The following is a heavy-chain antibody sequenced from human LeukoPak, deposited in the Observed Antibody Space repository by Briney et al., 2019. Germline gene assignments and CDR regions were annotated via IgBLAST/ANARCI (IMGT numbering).Heavy chain of an antibody. V-gene: IGHV1-18*01. Sequence: GASVYVSCKASGYTFTSYGISWVRQAPGQGLEWMGWISAYNGNTNYAQKLQGRVTMTTDTSTSTAYMELRSLRSDDTAVYYCARDGIRASVFGGYYGSVDYWGQGTLVTVSS. CDR3: ARDGIRASVFGGYYGSVDY. D-gene: IGHD3-10*01. J-gene: IGHJ4*02. CDR2: ISAYNGNT. CDR1: GYTFTSYG.